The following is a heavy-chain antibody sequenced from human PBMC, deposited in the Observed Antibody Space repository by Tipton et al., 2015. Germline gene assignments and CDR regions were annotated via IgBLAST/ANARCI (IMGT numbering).Heavy chain of an antibody. CDR3: ARGYSGSYLPFDY. CDR1: GGSFSDYY. D-gene: IGHD1-26*01. J-gene: IGHJ4*02. CDR2: INHGGST. Sequence: TLSLTCAVYGGSFSDYYWSWIRQSPGKGLEWIGEINHGGSTNYNPSLKSRVTISVDTSKNQFSLQLNSVTPEDTAVYYCARGYSGSYLPFDYWGQGTLVTVSS. V-gene: IGHV4-34*01.